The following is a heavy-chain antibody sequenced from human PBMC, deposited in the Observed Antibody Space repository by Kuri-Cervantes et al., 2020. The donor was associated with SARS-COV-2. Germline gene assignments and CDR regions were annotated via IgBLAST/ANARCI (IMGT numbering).Heavy chain of an antibody. D-gene: IGHD3-22*01. CDR2: ISWNSGSI. V-gene: IGHV3-9*01. Sequence: SLKISCAASGFTFDDYAMHWVRQAPGKGLEWVSGISWNSGSIGYADSVKGRFTISRDNAKNSLYLQMNSLRAEDTAVYYRASNMRDSSAPDAFDIWGQGTMVTVSS. CDR1: GFTFDDYA. J-gene: IGHJ3*02. CDR3: ASNMRDSSAPDAFDI.